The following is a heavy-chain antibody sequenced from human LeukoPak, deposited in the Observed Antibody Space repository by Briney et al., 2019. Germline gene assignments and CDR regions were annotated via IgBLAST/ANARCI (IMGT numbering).Heavy chain of an antibody. CDR1: GFTFSSFE. Sequence: GSLRLSCAASGFTFSSFEMNWVRQAPGKGLEWVSYISSGGNTIFYADSVKGRFIISRDNAKNSLYLQMNSLRAEDTALYYCARGCSTTSCYYWYFDLWGRGTLVTVSS. CDR2: ISSGGNTI. V-gene: IGHV3-48*03. D-gene: IGHD2-2*01. CDR3: ARGCSTTSCYYWYFDL. J-gene: IGHJ2*01.